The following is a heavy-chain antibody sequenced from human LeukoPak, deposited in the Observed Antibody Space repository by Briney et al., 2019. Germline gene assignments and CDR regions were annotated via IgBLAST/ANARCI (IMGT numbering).Heavy chain of an antibody. D-gene: IGHD2-8*01. Sequence: SETLSLTCTVTGGSINGYYWSWIRQPPGEGLEWIGYIYSSGATTYNPSLTSRATISADTSKNQFSRKLSSVTAADTAMYYCARHPYANWYFDLRGRGTLITVSS. CDR1: GGSINGYY. V-gene: IGHV4-59*08. CDR3: ARHPYANWYFDL. J-gene: IGHJ2*01. CDR2: IYSSGAT.